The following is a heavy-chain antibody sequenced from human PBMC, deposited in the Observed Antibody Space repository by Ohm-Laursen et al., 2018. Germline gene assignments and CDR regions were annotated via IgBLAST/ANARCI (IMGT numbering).Heavy chain of an antibody. CDR1: GGSISSGGYY. J-gene: IGHJ6*02. Sequence: TLSLTCTVSGGSISSGGYYWSWIRQHPGKGLEWIGYIYYSGSTYYNPSLKSLVTISVDTSKNQFSLKLSSVTAADTAVYYCARGSFGSGSYYNVLGMDVWGQGTTVTVSS. V-gene: IGHV4-31*01. CDR2: IYYSGST. CDR3: ARGSFGSGSYYNVLGMDV. D-gene: IGHD3-10*01.